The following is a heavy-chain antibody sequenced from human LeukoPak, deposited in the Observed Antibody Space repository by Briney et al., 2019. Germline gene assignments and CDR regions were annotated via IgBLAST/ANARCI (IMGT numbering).Heavy chain of an antibody. D-gene: IGHD1-1*01. Sequence: GGSLRLSCAASGFTFSSYEMDWVRQAPGKGLEWVSYISSSGDTIHYADSVKGRFTISRDNAKNSLNLQMNSLRAEDTAVYYCARDGISWNDAPQFDYWGQGTLVTVSS. CDR1: GFTFSSYE. CDR3: ARDGISWNDAPQFDY. J-gene: IGHJ4*02. V-gene: IGHV3-48*03. CDR2: ISSSGDTI.